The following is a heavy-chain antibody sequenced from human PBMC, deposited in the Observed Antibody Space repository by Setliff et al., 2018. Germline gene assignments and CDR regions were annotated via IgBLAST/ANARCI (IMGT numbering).Heavy chain of an antibody. J-gene: IGHJ4*02. V-gene: IGHV4-59*01. D-gene: IGHD3-10*01. CDR1: GGSINSYY. CDR3: ARQPSSGAYYNPRPYYFDS. Sequence: SETLSLTCSVSGGSINSYYWSWVRQSPGKGLEWIGFVHFGGDTNYNPSLKSRVTMSADTSNNQFSLNLRSVTAADTAVYFCARQPSSGAYYNPRPYYFDSWGQGTLVTVSS. CDR2: VHFGGDT.